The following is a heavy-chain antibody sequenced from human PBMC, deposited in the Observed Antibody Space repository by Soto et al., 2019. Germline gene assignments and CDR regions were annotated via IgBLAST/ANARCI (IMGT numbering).Heavy chain of an antibody. V-gene: IGHV3-30-3*01. J-gene: IGHJ6*02. CDR2: ISYAGSNK. D-gene: IGHD5-12*01. CDR1: GFTFSSYA. Sequence: QVQLVESGGGVVQPGRSLRLSCAASGFTFSSYAMHWVRQAPGKGLEWVAVISYAGSNKYYADSVKGRFTISRDNSKNTLYLQVNSLRAEDTAVYYCARDSYSGWLSYYYYGMGVWGQGTTVTVSS. CDR3: ARDSYSGWLSYYYYGMGV.